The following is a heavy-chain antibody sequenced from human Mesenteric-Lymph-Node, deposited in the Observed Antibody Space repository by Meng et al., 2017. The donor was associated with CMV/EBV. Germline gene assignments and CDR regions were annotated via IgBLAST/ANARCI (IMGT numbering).Heavy chain of an antibody. D-gene: IGHD6-19*01. J-gene: IGHJ4*02. CDR3: ARGPSYSSGFPDC. Sequence: QEQLVQSGAEVKKPGASAKLSCKASGYTFTSFDINWVCQATGQGPEWMGWMNPNSGNTGYAQKFQGRVTLTRDTSISTAYMELSSLRSEDTAVYYCARGPSYSSGFPDCWGQGTLVTVSS. CDR1: GYTFTSFD. V-gene: IGHV1-8*02. CDR2: MNPNSGNT.